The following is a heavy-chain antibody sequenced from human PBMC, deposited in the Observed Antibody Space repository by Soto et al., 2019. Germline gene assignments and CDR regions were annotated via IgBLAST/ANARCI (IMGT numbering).Heavy chain of an antibody. V-gene: IGHV4-39*01. J-gene: IGHJ4*02. CDR2: IYYSGST. CDR1: GGSISSSSYY. Sequence: SETLSLTCTVSGGSISSSSYYWGWIRQPPGKGLEWIGSIYYSGSTYYNPSLKSRVTISVDTSKNQFSLKLSSVTAADTAVYYCARHRHYYDSSSFDYWGQGTLVTVSS. CDR3: ARHRHYYDSSSFDY. D-gene: IGHD3-22*01.